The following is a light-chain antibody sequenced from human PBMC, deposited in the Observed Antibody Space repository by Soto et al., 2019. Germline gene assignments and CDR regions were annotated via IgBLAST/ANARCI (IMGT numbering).Light chain of an antibody. CDR1: QSISSY. J-gene: IGKJ1*01. V-gene: IGKV1-5*01. Sequence: DIQMTQSPSSLSASVGDRFTITCRSSQSISSYLNWYQQKPGKAPKLRIYAASSLESGVPSRFSGSGSGTEFTLTISSLQPDDFAAYYCQQYNSYSLTFGQGTKVDI. CDR2: AAS. CDR3: QQYNSYSLT.